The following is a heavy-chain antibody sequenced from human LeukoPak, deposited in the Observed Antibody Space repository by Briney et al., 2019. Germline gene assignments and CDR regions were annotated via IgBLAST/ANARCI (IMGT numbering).Heavy chain of an antibody. CDR2: IYTSGST. CDR3: ARGVAGYYDSSGYFHRWFDP. D-gene: IGHD3-22*01. J-gene: IGHJ5*02. V-gene: IGHV4-4*07. Sequence: SETLSLTCTVSGGSISSYYWSWIRQPAGKGLEWIGRIYTSGSTNYNPSLKSRVTISVDTSKNQFSLKLSSVTAADTAVYYCARGVAGYYDSSGYFHRWFDPWGQGTLVTVSS. CDR1: GGSISSYY.